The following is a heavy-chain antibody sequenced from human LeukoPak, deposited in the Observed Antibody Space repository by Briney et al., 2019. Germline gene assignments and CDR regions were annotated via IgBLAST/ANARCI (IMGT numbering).Heavy chain of an antibody. CDR3: ARVQVVPAAIRFFYAFDI. J-gene: IGHJ3*02. Sequence: GASVKVSCRASGGTFRSYAISWVRQAPGQGLEWMGGIIPIFGTANYAQKFQGRVTITTDESTSTAYMELSSLRSEDTAVYYCARVQVVPAAIRFFYAFDIWGQGTMVTVSS. CDR2: IIPIFGTA. V-gene: IGHV1-69*05. D-gene: IGHD2-2*01. CDR1: GGTFRSYA.